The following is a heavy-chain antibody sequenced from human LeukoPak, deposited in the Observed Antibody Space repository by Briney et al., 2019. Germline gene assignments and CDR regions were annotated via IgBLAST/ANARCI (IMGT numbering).Heavy chain of an antibody. CDR1: GYTFTGYY. V-gene: IGHV1-2*02. CDR3: ARDYYDSSGYYLAWFDP. CDR2: INPNSGGT. J-gene: IGHJ5*02. D-gene: IGHD3-22*01. Sequence: ASVKVSCKASGYTFTGYYMHWVRQAPGQGLEWMGWINPNSGGTNYAQKFQGRVTMTRDTSVSTAYMELSRLRSDDTAVYYCARDYYDSSGYYLAWFDPWGQGTLVTVSS.